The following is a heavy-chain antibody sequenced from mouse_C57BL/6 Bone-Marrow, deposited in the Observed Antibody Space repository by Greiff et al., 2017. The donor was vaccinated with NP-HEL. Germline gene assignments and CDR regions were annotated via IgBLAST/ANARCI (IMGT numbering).Heavy chain of an antibody. J-gene: IGHJ2*01. CDR2: IRLKSDNYAT. CDR3: TAGGSLTYY. V-gene: IGHV6-3*01. Sequence: EVQLVESGGGLVQPGGSMKLSCVASGFTFSNYWMNWVRQSPEKGLEWVAQIRLKSDNYATHYAESVKGRFTISRDDSKSSVYLQMNNLRAEDTGIYYCTAGGSLTYYWGQGTTLTVSS. D-gene: IGHD2-12*01. CDR1: GFTFSNYW.